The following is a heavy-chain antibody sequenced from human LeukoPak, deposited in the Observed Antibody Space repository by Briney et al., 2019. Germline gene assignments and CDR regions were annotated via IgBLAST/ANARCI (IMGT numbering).Heavy chain of an antibody. Sequence: KPSETLSLTCTVSGYSISSGYYWGWIRQPPGKGLEWIGSIYHSGSTYYNPSLKSRVTISVDTSKNQFSLKLSSVTAADTAVYYCARHSMGYGGSYYYYMDVWGKGTTVTVSS. D-gene: IGHD4-23*01. CDR3: ARHSMGYGGSYYYYMDV. V-gene: IGHV4-38-2*02. J-gene: IGHJ6*03. CDR1: GYSISSGYY. CDR2: IYHSGST.